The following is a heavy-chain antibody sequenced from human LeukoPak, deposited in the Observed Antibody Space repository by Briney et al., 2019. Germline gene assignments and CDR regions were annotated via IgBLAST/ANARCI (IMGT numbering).Heavy chain of an antibody. CDR1: GGSISSYY. D-gene: IGHD3-22*01. V-gene: IGHV4-59*08. CDR3: AMYYYDSSGSFDY. J-gene: IGHJ4*02. CDR2: IYYSGST. Sequence: SETLSLTCTVSGGSISSYYWSWIRQPPGKGLEWIGYIYYSGSTNYNPSLKSRVTISVDTSKNQFSLKLSSVTAADTAVYYCAMYYYDSSGSFDYWGQGTLVTVSS.